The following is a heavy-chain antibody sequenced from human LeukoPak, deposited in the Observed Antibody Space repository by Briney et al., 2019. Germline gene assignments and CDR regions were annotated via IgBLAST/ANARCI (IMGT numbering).Heavy chain of an antibody. CDR1: GFTFSSYA. D-gene: IGHD1-26*01. Sequence: GGSLRLSCAASGFTFSSYAMSWVRQAPGKGLEWVSAISGSGGSTYYADSVKGRFTISRDNAKNSLYLQMNSLRAEDTALYYCARGRGGWPNYYFDYWGQGNLVTVSS. V-gene: IGHV3-23*01. CDR2: ISGSGGST. J-gene: IGHJ4*02. CDR3: ARGRGGWPNYYFDY.